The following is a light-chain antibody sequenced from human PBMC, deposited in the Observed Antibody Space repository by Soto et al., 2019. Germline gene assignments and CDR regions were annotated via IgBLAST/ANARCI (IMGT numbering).Light chain of an antibody. CDR2: GAS. V-gene: IGKV3-15*01. Sequence: EIVMTQSPATLSVSPGERATLSCRASQSVRSNLAWYQQKPGQSPRLLIYGASTRATGIPARFSGSGSGTQFTLTISSLQSEDFAVYYCQQYNNWPPAWTFAQGTKVDIE. J-gene: IGKJ1*01. CDR1: QSVRSN. CDR3: QQYNNWPPAWT.